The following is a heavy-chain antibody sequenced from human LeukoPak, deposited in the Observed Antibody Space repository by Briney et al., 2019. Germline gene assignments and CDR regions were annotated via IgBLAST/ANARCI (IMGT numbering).Heavy chain of an antibody. Sequence: PGGSLRLSCAASGFTFSSYSMNWVRQAPGKGLEWVSYISSSSSTIYYADSVKGRFTISRDNAKNSLYVQMKSLRAEDTAVYYCARDRNDYVWGSYKADYWGQGTLVTVSS. J-gene: IGHJ4*02. CDR2: ISSSSSTI. V-gene: IGHV3-48*04. D-gene: IGHD3-16*01. CDR1: GFTFSSYS. CDR3: ARDRNDYVWGSYKADY.